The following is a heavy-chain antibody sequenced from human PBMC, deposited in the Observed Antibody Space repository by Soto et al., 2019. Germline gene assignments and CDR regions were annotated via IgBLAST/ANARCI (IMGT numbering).Heavy chain of an antibody. CDR3: VNLLSGIAARPPLYGMDV. CDR2: ISSNGGST. D-gene: IGHD6-6*01. V-gene: IGHV3-64D*06. J-gene: IGHJ6*02. Sequence: GGSLRLSCSASGFTFSSYAMHWVRQAPGKGLEYVSAISSNGGSTYCADSVKGRFTISRDNSKNTLYLQMSSLRAEDTAVYYCVNLLSGIAARPPLYGMDVWGQGTTVTVSS. CDR1: GFTFSSYA.